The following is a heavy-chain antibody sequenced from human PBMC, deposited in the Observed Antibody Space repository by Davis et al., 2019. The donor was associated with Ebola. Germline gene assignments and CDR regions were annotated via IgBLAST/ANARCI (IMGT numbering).Heavy chain of an antibody. V-gene: IGHV3-53*01. D-gene: IGHD2-15*01. J-gene: IGHJ5*02. CDR3: ARVVVVAATRDPNWFDP. CDR2: IYSGGST. CDR1: GFTVSSNY. Sequence: GESLKISCAASGFTVSSNYMSWVRQVPGKGLEWVSVIYSGGSTYYADSVKGRFTISRDNSKNTLYLQMNSLRAEDTAVYYCARVVVVAATRDPNWFDPWGQGTLVTVSS.